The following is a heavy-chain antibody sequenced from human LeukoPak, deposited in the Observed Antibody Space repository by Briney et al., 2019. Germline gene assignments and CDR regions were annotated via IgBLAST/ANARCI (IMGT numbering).Heavy chain of an antibody. D-gene: IGHD5-24*01. V-gene: IGHV4-59*01. J-gene: IGHJ6*02. CDR1: GGSINDYY. Sequence: PSETLSLTCSVSGGSINDYYWSWIRQPPGKGLEWIGNIYYTGSTNYNPSLKSRVTISVDTSKTQFSLKVSSVTAADTAVYYCARDAEMATPYYYVMDVRGPGTTVTVSS. CDR3: ARDAEMATPYYYVMDV. CDR2: IYYTGST.